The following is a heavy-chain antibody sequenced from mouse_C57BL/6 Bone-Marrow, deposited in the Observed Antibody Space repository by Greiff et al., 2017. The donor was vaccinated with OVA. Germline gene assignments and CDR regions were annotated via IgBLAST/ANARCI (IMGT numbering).Heavy chain of an antibody. J-gene: IGHJ3*01. Sequence: VQLKQPGAELVMPGASVKLSCKASGYTFTSYWMHWVKQRPGQGLEWIGEIDPSDSYTNYNQKFKGKSTLTVDKSSSTAYMQLSSLTSEDSAVYYCARSGTGPFAYWGQGTLVTVSA. CDR3: ARSGTGPFAY. D-gene: IGHD4-1*01. CDR1: GYTFTSYW. V-gene: IGHV1-69*01. CDR2: IDPSDSYT.